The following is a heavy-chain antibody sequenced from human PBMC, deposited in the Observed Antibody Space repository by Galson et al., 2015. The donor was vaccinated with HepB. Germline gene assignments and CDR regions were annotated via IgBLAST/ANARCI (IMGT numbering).Heavy chain of an antibody. CDR3: ARVQHDYGDYLTRYYYYYMDV. D-gene: IGHD4-17*01. J-gene: IGHJ6*03. Sequence: SLRLSCAASGFTVSSNYMSWVRQAPGKGLEWVSVIYSGGSTYYADSVKGRFTISRDNSKNTLYLQMNSLRAEDTAVYYCARVQHDYGDYLTRYYYYYMDVWGKGTTVTVSS. CDR1: GFTVSSNY. CDR2: IYSGGST. V-gene: IGHV3-53*01.